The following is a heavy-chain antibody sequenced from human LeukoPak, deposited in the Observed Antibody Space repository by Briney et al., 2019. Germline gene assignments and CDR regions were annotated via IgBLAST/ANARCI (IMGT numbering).Heavy chain of an antibody. J-gene: IGHJ6*04. D-gene: IGHD2-15*01. V-gene: IGHV1-69*01. Sequence: SVKVSCKASGGTFSSYAISWVRQAPGQGLEWMGGIIPIFGTANYAQMFQGRVTITADESTSTAYMELSSLRSEDTAVYYCARESVAVDIVVVVAAYGMDVWGKGTTVTVSS. CDR3: ARESVAVDIVVVVAAYGMDV. CDR1: GGTFSSYA. CDR2: IIPIFGTA.